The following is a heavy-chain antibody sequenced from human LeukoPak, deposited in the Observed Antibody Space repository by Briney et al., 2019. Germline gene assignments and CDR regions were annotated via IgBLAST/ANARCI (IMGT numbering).Heavy chain of an antibody. D-gene: IGHD2-15*01. Sequence: GESLKISCKGSGYSINNYWIGWVRQMPGKGLEWMGIIYPADSDIRYSPSFQGQVTISADKSISTAYLQWSSLRASDTAMYYCARQEYCSGGSCYTWFDPWGQGTLVIVSS. CDR2: IYPADSDI. J-gene: IGHJ5*02. CDR1: GYSINNYW. CDR3: ARQEYCSGGSCYTWFDP. V-gene: IGHV5-51*01.